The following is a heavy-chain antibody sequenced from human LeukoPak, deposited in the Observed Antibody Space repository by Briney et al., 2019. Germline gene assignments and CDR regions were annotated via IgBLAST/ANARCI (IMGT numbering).Heavy chain of an antibody. J-gene: IGHJ4*02. CDR2: IYSGGST. CDR1: GFTVSSNY. Sequence: GGSLRLSCAASGFTVSSNYMSWVRQAPGKGLEWVSVIYSGGSTYYADSVKGRFTISRDNSKNTLYLQMNSLRAEDTAVYYCAKDVIQSYRGDYWGQGTLVTVSS. V-gene: IGHV3-53*01. CDR3: AKDVIQSYRGDY. D-gene: IGHD1-26*01.